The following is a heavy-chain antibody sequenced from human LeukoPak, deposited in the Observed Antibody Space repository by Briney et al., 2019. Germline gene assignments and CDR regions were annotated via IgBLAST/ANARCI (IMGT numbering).Heavy chain of an antibody. Sequence: PGGSLRLSCAASGFSFSNSWMSWARQAPGKGLEWVASIKPDGSEKYSLDSVKGRFTISRDNAKNSLYLQMNNLRAEDTALYYCVKDMSLGYNCFDSWGQGTLVTVSS. CDR2: IKPDGSEK. V-gene: IGHV3-7*03. CDR1: GFSFSNSW. CDR3: VKDMSLGYNCFDS. J-gene: IGHJ4*02. D-gene: IGHD1-1*01.